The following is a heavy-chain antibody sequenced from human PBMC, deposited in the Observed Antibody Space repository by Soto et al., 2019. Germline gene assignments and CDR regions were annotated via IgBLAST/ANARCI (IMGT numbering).Heavy chain of an antibody. V-gene: IGHV4-59*01. J-gene: IGHJ5*02. D-gene: IGHD3-9*01. CDR3: ARSNYDILTGSRYNWFDP. CDR1: GGPISGYF. Sequence: SETLSLTCTVSGGPISGYFWSWLRQPPGKGLEWIGYIYDSGSINYNPSLKSRVTMSVDTSKNQFSLQLRSVTAADTAVYFCARSNYDILTGSRYNWFDPWGQGTLVTVSS. CDR2: IYDSGSI.